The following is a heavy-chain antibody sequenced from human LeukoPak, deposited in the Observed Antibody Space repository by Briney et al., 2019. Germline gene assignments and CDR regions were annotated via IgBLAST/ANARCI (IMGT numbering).Heavy chain of an antibody. CDR1: GFTFSRYA. D-gene: IGHD3-22*01. V-gene: IGHV3-30*01. Sequence: PGGSLRLSCAASGFTFSRYAMHCVRQAPGKGLEWVAVTPYDGSSEYYADSVKGRCTISRDNSNNTVYLQMDSLRPEDTAVYYCARDLDSGGYYHFDSWGQGTLVSVS. J-gene: IGHJ4*02. CDR2: TPYDGSSE. CDR3: ARDLDSGGYYHFDS.